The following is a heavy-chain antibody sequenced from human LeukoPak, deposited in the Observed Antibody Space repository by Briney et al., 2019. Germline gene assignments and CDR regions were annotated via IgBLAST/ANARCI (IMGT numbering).Heavy chain of an antibody. D-gene: IGHD4-17*01. V-gene: IGHV4-39*01. CDR2: IYYSGST. Sequence: SETLSLTCTVSGASISSTSHYWGWIRQPPGKGLEWIGIIYYSGSTYYNPSLKSRVTISVDTSKNQFSLKLRSVTAADTAVYYCARVSVTRYYYYYMDVWGKGTTVTISS. J-gene: IGHJ6*03. CDR1: GASISSTSHY. CDR3: ARVSVTRYYYYYMDV.